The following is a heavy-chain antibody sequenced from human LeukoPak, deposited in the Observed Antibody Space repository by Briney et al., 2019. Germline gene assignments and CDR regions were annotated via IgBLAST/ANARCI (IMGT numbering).Heavy chain of an antibody. J-gene: IGHJ4*02. D-gene: IGHD5-24*01. CDR3: ASTRRDGYPFDY. CDR1: GGSISSINW. V-gene: IGHV4-4*02. CDR2: INYIGST. Sequence: SETLSLTCAVSGGSISSINWWSWVRQPPGKGLEWIGYINYIGSTNYNPSLKSRVTVSVDTSKNQFSLRLSSVTAADTAVYYCASTRRDGYPFDYWGQGTLVTVSS.